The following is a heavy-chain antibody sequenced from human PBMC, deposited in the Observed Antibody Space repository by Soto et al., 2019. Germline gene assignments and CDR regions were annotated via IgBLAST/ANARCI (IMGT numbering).Heavy chain of an antibody. J-gene: IGHJ4*02. CDR3: ARRSDGDSCSRDY. D-gene: IGHD4-17*01. CDR1: GFSLSTSGMR. CDR2: IDWDDDK. Sequence: SGPTLVNPTQPLTLTCTFSGFSLSTSGMRVSWIRQPPGKALEWLARIDWDDDKFYSTSLKTRLTISKDTSKTQVVLTMTNMDPVDTATYYCARRSDGDSCSRDYLGKESLFTVGS. V-gene: IGHV2-70*04.